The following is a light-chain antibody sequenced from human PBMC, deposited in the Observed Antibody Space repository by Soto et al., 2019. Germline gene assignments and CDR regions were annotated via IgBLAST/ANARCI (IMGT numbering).Light chain of an antibody. CDR3: SSYTSSNTLV. CDR2: DVT. J-gene: IGLJ2*01. V-gene: IGLV2-14*01. CDR1: SSDVGGYNY. Sequence: QSALTQPASVSGSPGQSITISCTGTSSDVGGYNYVSWYQQHPDKAPKLMIYDVTDRPSWVSNRFSGSKSGNTASLTISGLQAEDEADYYCSSYTSSNTLVFGGVTQLTVL.